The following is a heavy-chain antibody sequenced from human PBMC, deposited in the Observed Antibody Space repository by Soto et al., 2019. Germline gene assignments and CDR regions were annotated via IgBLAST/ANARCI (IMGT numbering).Heavy chain of an antibody. CDR3: AHTFVSPELRYYDILTGPFYFDY. CDR1: GFPLSTSGVG. D-gene: IGHD3-9*01. J-gene: IGHJ4*02. Sequence: SGPTLVNPTQTLTLTCTFSGFPLSTSGVGVGWIRQPPGKALEWLALIYWDDDKRYSPSLKSRLTITKDTSKNQVVLTMTNMDPVDTATYYCAHTFVSPELRYYDILTGPFYFDYWGQGTLVTVSS. CDR2: IYWDDDK. V-gene: IGHV2-5*02.